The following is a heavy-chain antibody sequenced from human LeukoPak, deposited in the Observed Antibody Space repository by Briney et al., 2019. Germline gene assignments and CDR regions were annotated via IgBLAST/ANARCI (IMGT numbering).Heavy chain of an antibody. CDR2: IYYSGST. Sequence: SETQSLTCTVSGGSVSSYYWSWIRQPPGKGLEWIGYIYYSGSTNYNPSLKSRVTISVDTSKNQFSLKLSSVTAADTAVYYCARAPPSYSSSWYPNPFDYWGQGTLVTVSS. J-gene: IGHJ4*02. CDR1: GGSVSSYY. V-gene: IGHV4-59*02. D-gene: IGHD6-13*01. CDR3: ARAPPSYSSSWYPNPFDY.